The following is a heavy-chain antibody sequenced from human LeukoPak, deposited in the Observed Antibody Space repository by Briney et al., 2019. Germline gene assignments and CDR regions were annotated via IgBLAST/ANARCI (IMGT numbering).Heavy chain of an antibody. D-gene: IGHD6-13*01. J-gene: IGHJ5*02. Sequence: GASVKVSCKASGYTFTSYGISWVRQAPGQGLEWMGWISAYNGNTNYAQKLQGRVTMTTDTSTSTAYMELRSLRSDDTAVYYCARALPGIAAAWFDPWGQGTLVTVSS. CDR1: GYTFTSYG. CDR3: ARALPGIAAAWFDP. CDR2: ISAYNGNT. V-gene: IGHV1-18*01.